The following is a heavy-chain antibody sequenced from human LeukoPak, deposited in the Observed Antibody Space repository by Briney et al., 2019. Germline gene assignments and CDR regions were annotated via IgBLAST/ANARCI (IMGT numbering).Heavy chain of an antibody. Sequence: SETLSLTCTVSGGSISSYYWSWIRQPPGKGLEWIGYIYYSGSTNYNPSLKSRVTTSVDTSKSQFSLKLSSVTAADTAVYYCARGDSSGWYYPGNWFDPWGQGTLVTVSS. CDR1: GGSISSYY. CDR2: IYYSGST. V-gene: IGHV4-59*01. D-gene: IGHD6-19*01. CDR3: ARGDSSGWYYPGNWFDP. J-gene: IGHJ5*02.